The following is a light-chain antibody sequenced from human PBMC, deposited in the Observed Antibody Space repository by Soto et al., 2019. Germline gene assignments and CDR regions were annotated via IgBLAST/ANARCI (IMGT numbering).Light chain of an antibody. V-gene: IGKV1-5*01. CDR2: DAS. CDR1: QSITNW. CDR3: QQYNNYSPT. J-gene: IGKJ1*01. Sequence: IQVTQSPSTLSAYVGDRVTITCRASQSITNWVAWYQQKPGRAPKLLIYDASNLESGVPSRFSGGGSGTDFTLTVSSLQPDDFATYYCQQYNNYSPTFGQGTKVEV.